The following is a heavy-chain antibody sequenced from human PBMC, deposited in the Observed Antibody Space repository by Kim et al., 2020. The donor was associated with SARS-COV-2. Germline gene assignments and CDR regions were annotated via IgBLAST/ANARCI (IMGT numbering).Heavy chain of an antibody. CDR2: IIPIFGTA. Sequence: SVKVSCKASGGTFSSYAISWVRQAPGQGLEWMGGIIPIFGTANYAQKFQGRVTITADESTSTAYMELSSLRSEDTAVYYCARDTQMATTPDLNWFDPWGQGTLVTVSS. D-gene: IGHD5-12*01. V-gene: IGHV1-69*13. J-gene: IGHJ5*02. CDR3: ARDTQMATTPDLNWFDP. CDR1: GGTFSSYA.